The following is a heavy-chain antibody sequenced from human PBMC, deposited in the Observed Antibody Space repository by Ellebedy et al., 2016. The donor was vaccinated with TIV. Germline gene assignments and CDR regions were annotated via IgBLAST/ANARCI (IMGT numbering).Heavy chain of an antibody. Sequence: GESLKISCAASGFTFSSYSMNWVRQAPGKGLEWVSSISSSSSYIYYADSVKGRFTISRDNAKNSLYLQMNSLRAEDTAVYFCAKDRTPGDGYWVFDNWGQGTLVSVSS. CDR1: GFTFSSYS. J-gene: IGHJ4*02. D-gene: IGHD5-18*01. CDR3: AKDRTPGDGYWVFDN. CDR2: ISSSSSYI. V-gene: IGHV3-21*04.